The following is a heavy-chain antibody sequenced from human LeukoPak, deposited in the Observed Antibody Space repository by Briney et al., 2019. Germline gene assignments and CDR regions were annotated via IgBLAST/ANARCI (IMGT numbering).Heavy chain of an antibody. CDR2: ISAYNGNT. CDR3: ARDGITAAGYDY. CDR1: GYAFTGYY. J-gene: IGHJ4*02. Sequence: GASVKVSCKASGYAFTGYYMHWVRQAPGQGLEWMGWISAYNGNTNYAQKLQGRVTMTTDTSTSTAYMELRSLRSDDTAVYYCARDGITAAGYDYWGQGSLVTVSS. D-gene: IGHD6-13*01. V-gene: IGHV1-18*04.